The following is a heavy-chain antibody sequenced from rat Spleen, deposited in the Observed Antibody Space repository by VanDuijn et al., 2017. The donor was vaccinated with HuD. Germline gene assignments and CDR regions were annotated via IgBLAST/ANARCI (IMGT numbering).Heavy chain of an antibody. D-gene: IGHD1-12*02. CDR1: GFTFSNYG. CDR2: ISYDGSST. V-gene: IGHV5-29*01. Sequence: EVQLVESGGGLVQPGRSLKLSCAASGFTFSNYGMAWVRQAPTKGLEWVATISYDGSSTYYRDSVKGRFTISRDNAENTVYLQMNSLRSEDTATYYCARSDGVHYYLPFADWGQGTLVTVSS. CDR3: ARSDGVHYYLPFAD. J-gene: IGHJ3*01.